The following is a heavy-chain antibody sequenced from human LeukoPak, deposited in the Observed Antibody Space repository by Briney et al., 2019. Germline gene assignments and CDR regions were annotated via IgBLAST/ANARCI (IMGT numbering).Heavy chain of an antibody. CDR2: ISYSGST. CDR3: ARGWGYSSGNSGIYYFDY. J-gene: IGHJ4*02. CDR1: GDSISSGDYY. D-gene: IGHD5-18*01. V-gene: IGHV4-30-4*08. Sequence: PSETLSLTCTVSGDSISSGDYYWPSIRQPPGKGLECLGYISYSGSTYYNSSLKSRVTISVDTSKNQSSLKLSSVTAADTAVYYCARGWGYSSGNSGIYYFDYWGQGTLVTVSS.